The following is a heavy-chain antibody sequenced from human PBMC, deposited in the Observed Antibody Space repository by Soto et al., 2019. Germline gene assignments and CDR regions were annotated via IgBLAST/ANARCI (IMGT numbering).Heavy chain of an antibody. V-gene: IGHV3-15*01. D-gene: IGHD5-18*01. J-gene: IGHJ6*02. CDR1: GFTFSNAW. Sequence: GGTLRLSCAASGFTFSNAWMSWVRQAQRKGQEWVGRSNSKTDGGTTDYASPVKGRFTISSDDSKNTLYLQMNSLNTDDTAVYYCTTYAEGPTRYIYNDYGMDVWGQGTTVTVSS. CDR2: SNSKTDGGTT. CDR3: TTYAEGPTRYIYNDYGMDV.